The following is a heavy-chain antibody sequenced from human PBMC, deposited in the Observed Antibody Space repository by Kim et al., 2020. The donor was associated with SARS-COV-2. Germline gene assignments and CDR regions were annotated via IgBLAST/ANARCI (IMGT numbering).Heavy chain of an antibody. V-gene: IGHV1-2*02. J-gene: IGHJ4*02. CDR2: INPKSGGT. CDR1: GYTFTGNY. CDR3: AREMGKYYFDY. D-gene: IGHD3-16*01. Sequence: ASVKVSCKASGYTFTGNYMHWVRQAPGQGLEWMGWINPKSGGTNYAQKFQGRVAMTRDTSSNTAYMELSRLRSDDTAVYYCAREMGKYYFDYWGQGTLVTVSS.